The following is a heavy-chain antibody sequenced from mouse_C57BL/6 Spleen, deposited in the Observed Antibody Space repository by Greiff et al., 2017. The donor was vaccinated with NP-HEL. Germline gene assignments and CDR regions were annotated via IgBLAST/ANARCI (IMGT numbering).Heavy chain of an antibody. J-gene: IGHJ3*01. D-gene: IGHD2-3*01. CDR1: GYTFTDYE. Sequence: VNVVESGAELVRPGASVTLSCKASGYTFTDYEMHWVKQTPVHGLEWIGAIDPETGGTAYNQKFKGKAILTADKSSSTAYMELRSLTSEDSAVYYCTRSGGYYLFAYWGQGTLVTVSA. CDR3: TRSGGYYLFAY. V-gene: IGHV1-15*01. CDR2: IDPETGGT.